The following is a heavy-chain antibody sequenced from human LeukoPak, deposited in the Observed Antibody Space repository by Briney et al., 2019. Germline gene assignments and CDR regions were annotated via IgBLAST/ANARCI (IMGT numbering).Heavy chain of an antibody. CDR2: ISNGGSN. D-gene: IGHD1-1*01. CDR3: VRLQPNTGEWAFDI. CDR1: GGSISPYY. J-gene: IGHJ3*02. Sequence: SETLSLTCTVSGGSISPYYWSWIRQPPGEGLEGIGYISNGGSNKYNPSLKSRVTISVDTSKNQLSLKLRSVTAADTAVYHCVRLQPNTGEWAFDIWGQGTMVSVSS. V-gene: IGHV4-59*01.